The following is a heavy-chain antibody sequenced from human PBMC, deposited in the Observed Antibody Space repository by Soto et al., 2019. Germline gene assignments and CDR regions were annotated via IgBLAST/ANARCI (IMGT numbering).Heavy chain of an antibody. V-gene: IGHV4-4*02. CDR3: ARDDHIVVVPTSLGAMDV. Sequence: QVQLQESGPGLVKPSETLSLTCAVYGGSISSNKWWSWVRQPPGKGLEWIGEIYHSGSTNYNPSLKSRVTISPDKSKNQFSLKMTSVTAADSAVYYCARDDHIVVVPTSLGAMDVWVQGTTVTVSS. CDR1: GGSISSNKW. D-gene: IGHD2-2*01. CDR2: IYHSGST. J-gene: IGHJ6*02.